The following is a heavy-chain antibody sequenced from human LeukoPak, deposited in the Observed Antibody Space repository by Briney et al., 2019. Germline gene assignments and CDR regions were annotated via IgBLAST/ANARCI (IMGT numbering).Heavy chain of an antibody. J-gene: IGHJ4*02. CDR2: INHSGST. V-gene: IGHV4-34*01. CDR3: ARRAGATTGIDY. CDR1: GGSISSYY. D-gene: IGHD1-26*01. Sequence: SETLSLTCTVSGGSISSYYWSWIRQPPGKGLEWIGEINHSGSTNYNPSLKSRVTISVDTSKNQFSLKLSSVTAADTAVYYCARRAGATTGIDYWGQGTLVTVSS.